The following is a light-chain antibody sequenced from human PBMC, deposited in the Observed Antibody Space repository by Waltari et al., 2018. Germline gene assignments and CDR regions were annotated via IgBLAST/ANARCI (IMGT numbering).Light chain of an antibody. V-gene: IGLV1-47*01. J-gene: IGLJ1*01. Sequence: QSGLTQPPSASRTPGQRVSLSCSGCKSNIVVNYVYLYQQVPGTAPNLLIYRNNLRPSGVPDRFSGSKSGASASLAISGLRSEDEADYYCSSWDDSLSAYVFGPGTKVTVL. CDR3: SSWDDSLSAYV. CDR1: KSNIVVNY. CDR2: RNN.